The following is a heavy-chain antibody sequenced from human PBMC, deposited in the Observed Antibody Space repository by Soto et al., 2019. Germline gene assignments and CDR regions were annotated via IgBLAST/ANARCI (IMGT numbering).Heavy chain of an antibody. CDR1: GFTFSSYS. J-gene: IGHJ4*02. Sequence: EVQLVESGGGLVQPGGSLRLSCAASGFTFSSYSMNWVRQAPGKGLEWVSYISSSSSTIYYADSVKGRFTISRDNAKNSLYLQMTSLRDEDTAVYYCARSALYSSGWYYFDSWGQGTLVTVSS. V-gene: IGHV3-48*02. D-gene: IGHD6-19*01. CDR3: ARSALYSSGWYYFDS. CDR2: ISSSSSTI.